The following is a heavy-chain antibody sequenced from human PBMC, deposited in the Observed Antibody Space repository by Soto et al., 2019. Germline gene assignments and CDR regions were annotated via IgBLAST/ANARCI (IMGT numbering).Heavy chain of an antibody. D-gene: IGHD5-12*01. J-gene: IGHJ5*02. CDR2: IYYSGST. Sequence: SETLSLTCTVSGFSISSGDYYWSWIRQPPGKGLEWIGYIYYSGSTYYNPSLKSRVTISVDTSKNQFSLKLSSVTAADTAVYYCAREWLRLFDPWGQGTLVTVSS. CDR3: AREWLRLFDP. CDR1: GFSISSGDYY. V-gene: IGHV4-30-4*02.